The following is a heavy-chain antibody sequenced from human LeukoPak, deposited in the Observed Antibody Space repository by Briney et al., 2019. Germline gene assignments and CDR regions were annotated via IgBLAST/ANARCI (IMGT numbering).Heavy chain of an antibody. Sequence: SETLSLTCTVSGGSISSHYWSWIRQPPGKGLEWIGYIYYSGSTNYNPSLKSRVTISVDTSKNQFSLKLSSVTAADTAVYYCARRQYSGGWYDYWGQGTLVTVSS. J-gene: IGHJ4*02. CDR2: IYYSGST. CDR1: GGSISSHY. CDR3: ARRQYSGGWYDY. V-gene: IGHV4-59*11. D-gene: IGHD6-19*01.